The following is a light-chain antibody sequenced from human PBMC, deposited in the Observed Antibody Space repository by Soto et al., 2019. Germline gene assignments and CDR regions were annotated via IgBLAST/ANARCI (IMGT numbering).Light chain of an antibody. V-gene: IGLV2-14*01. CDR1: SSDVGGYNY. CDR2: DVS. J-gene: IGLJ1*01. Sequence: QSPLTQPASLSGSPGQSITISCTGTSSDVGGYNYVSWYQQHTGKAPKLMIYDVSNRPSGGSNRFSGSKSGNTASLTISGLQAEDEADYYCSSYTSSSIYVFGTGTKVTVL. CDR3: SSYTSSSIYV.